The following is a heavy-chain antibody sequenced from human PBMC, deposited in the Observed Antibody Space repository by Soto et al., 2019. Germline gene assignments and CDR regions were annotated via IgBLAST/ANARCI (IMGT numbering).Heavy chain of an antibody. V-gene: IGHV3-30*03. Sequence: QVQLVESGGGVVQPGRSLRLSCAASGFTFSSYGMHWVRQAPGKGLEWVAVISYDGSNKYYADSVKGRFTISRDNSKNTLYLQMNSLRAEDTAVYYCARGGDPDVYCGRDCYGLDYWGQGTLVTVSS. CDR3: ARGGDPDVYCGRDCYGLDY. CDR1: GFTFSSYG. CDR2: ISYDGSNK. D-gene: IGHD2-21*02. J-gene: IGHJ4*02.